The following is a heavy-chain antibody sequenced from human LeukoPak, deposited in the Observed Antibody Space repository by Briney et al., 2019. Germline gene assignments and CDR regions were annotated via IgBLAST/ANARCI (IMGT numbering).Heavy chain of an antibody. Sequence: SETLSLTCTVSGGSISSYYWSWIRQPPGKGLEWIGYIYDSGNTNYSPSLKSRVTISVDTSKNQFSLKLSSVTAADTAVYYCARRGSRLLWFGESTSYYYYGMDVWGQGTTVTVSS. D-gene: IGHD3-10*01. J-gene: IGHJ6*02. CDR2: IYDSGNT. CDR3: ARRGSRLLWFGESTSYYYYGMDV. V-gene: IGHV4-59*08. CDR1: GGSISSYY.